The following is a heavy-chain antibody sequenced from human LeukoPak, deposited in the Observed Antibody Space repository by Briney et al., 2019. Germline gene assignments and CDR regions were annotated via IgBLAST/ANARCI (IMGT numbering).Heavy chain of an antibody. J-gene: IGHJ4*02. Sequence: PGGSLRLSCAASGFTFSSYWMHWVRQVPGKGLVWVSRINTDGSSTTYADSVKGRFTISRDNTENTLYLQMSSLRAEDTAVYYCAREWKKTGDFDHWGQGTLVTVSS. CDR1: GFTFSSYW. D-gene: IGHD3-16*01. CDR2: INTDGSST. V-gene: IGHV3-74*01. CDR3: AREWKKTGDFDH.